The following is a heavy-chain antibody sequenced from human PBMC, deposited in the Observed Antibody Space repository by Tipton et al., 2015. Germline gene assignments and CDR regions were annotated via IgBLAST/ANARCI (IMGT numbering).Heavy chain of an antibody. CDR2: IQYSGST. CDR3: ARARGRHGGLFDS. V-gene: IGHV4-59*07. D-gene: IGHD4-23*01. CDR1: SDSISKYY. Sequence: TLSLTCSVSSDSISKYYWSWIRKPPGKEMEWIGYIQYSGSTNYNPSLKSLVTISVDTSKTQFSLKMSSVTASDTAVYYCARARGRHGGLFDSWGQGILVTVSS. J-gene: IGHJ4*02.